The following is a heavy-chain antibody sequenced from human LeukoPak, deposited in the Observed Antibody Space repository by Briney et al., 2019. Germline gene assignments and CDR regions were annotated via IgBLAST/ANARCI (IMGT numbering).Heavy chain of an antibody. CDR1: GYTFTSYA. J-gene: IGHJ6*02. D-gene: IGHD5-12*01. Sequence: ASVKVSCKASGYTFTSYAMHWVRQAPGQRLEWMGWINAGNGNTKYSQKFQGRVTITRDTSASTAYMELSSLRSEDTAVYYCARDDSGYDLSDYYGVDVWGQGTTVTVSS. CDR3: ARDDSGYDLSDYYGVDV. V-gene: IGHV1-3*01. CDR2: INAGNGNT.